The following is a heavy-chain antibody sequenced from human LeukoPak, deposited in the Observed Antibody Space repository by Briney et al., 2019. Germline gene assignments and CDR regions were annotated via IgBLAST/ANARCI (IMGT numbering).Heavy chain of an antibody. CDR1: GFTFSSHW. J-gene: IGHJ4*02. D-gene: IGHD5-18*01. Sequence: GGSLRLSCGASGFTFSSHWMSWVRQAPGKGLEWVANIKKDGSYKYYADSVKSRFTISRDNSKNTLYLQMNSLRAEDTAVYYCAKDPRDHSYGWSWRYFDYWGQGTLVTVSS. CDR2: IKKDGSYK. CDR3: AKDPRDHSYGWSWRYFDY. V-gene: IGHV3-7*01.